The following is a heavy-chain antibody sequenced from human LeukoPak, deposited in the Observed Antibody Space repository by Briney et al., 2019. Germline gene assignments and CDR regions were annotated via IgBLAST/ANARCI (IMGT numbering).Heavy chain of an antibody. D-gene: IGHD6-13*01. Sequence: ASVKVSCKASGGTFSSYAISWVRQAPGQGLEWMGRIIPIFGIANYAQKFQGRVTITADKSTSTAYMELSSLRSEDTAVYYCARVEQQSWFDPWGQGTLVTVSS. CDR3: ARVEQQSWFDP. CDR1: GGTFSSYA. V-gene: IGHV1-69*04. CDR2: IIPIFGIA. J-gene: IGHJ5*02.